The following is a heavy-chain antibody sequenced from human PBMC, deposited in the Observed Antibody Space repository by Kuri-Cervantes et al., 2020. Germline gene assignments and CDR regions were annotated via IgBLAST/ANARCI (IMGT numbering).Heavy chain of an antibody. D-gene: IGHD6-25*01. J-gene: IGHJ4*02. CDR1: GFTFNTYA. V-gene: IGHV3-21*01. CDR2: ITDSGGDT. CDR3: ARVGSYYFDY. Sequence: GGSLRLSCAASGFTFNTYAMSWVRQAPERGLEWVSAITDSGGDTYYTDSVKGRFTISRDNAKNSLYLQMNSLRAEDTAVYYCARVGSYYFDYWGQGTLVTVSS.